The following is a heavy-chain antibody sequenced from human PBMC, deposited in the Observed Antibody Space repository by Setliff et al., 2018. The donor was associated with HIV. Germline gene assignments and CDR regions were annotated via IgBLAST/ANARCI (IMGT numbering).Heavy chain of an antibody. CDR2: INPSGGST. CDR3: ARGVTSSSVVPAAIGYFDL. D-gene: IGHD2-2*02. Sequence: ASVKVSCKASGYTFTSNYMHWVRQAPGQGLEWMGIINPSGGSTSYAQKFQGRVTMTRDTSTSTAYMELSSLRSEDTAVYYCARGVTSSSVVPAAIGYFDLWGRGTLVTVSS. CDR1: GYTFTSNY. J-gene: IGHJ2*01. V-gene: IGHV1-46*01.